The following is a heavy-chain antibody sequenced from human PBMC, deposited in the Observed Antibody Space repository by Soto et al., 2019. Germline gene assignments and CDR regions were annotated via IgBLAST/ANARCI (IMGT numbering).Heavy chain of an antibody. V-gene: IGHV3-23*01. CDR3: AKATDYVWGSYRSDYNWFDP. Sequence: EVQLLESGGGLVQPGGSLRLSCAASGFTFSSYAMSWVRQAAGKGLEWVSAISGSGGSTYYADSVKGRFTISRDNSKNTLYLQMNSLRAEDTAVYYCAKATDYVWGSYRSDYNWFDPWGQGTLVTVSS. D-gene: IGHD3-16*02. CDR1: GFTFSSYA. CDR2: ISGSGGST. J-gene: IGHJ5*02.